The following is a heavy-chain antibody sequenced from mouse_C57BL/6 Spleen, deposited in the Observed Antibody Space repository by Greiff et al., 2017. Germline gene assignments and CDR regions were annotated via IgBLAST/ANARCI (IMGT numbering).Heavy chain of an antibody. CDR1: GYSFTGYY. CDR3: ASPGGYTGYFDV. V-gene: IGHV1-42*01. J-gene: IGHJ1*03. D-gene: IGHD2-2*01. Sequence: VQLQQSGPELVKPGASVTISCKASGYSFTGYYMNWVKQSPEKSLEWIGEINPSTGGTTYNQKFKAKAKLTVDKSSSTAYMQLKSLTSEDSAVYYCASPGGYTGYFDVWGTGTTVTVSS. CDR2: INPSTGGT.